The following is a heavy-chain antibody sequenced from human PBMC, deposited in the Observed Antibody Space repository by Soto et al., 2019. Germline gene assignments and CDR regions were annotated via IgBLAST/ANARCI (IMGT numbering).Heavy chain of an antibody. Sequence: QVQLVESGGGVVQPGRSLRLSCAASGFTFSSYGMHWVRQAPGKGLEWVAVISYDGSNKYYADSVKGRFTISRDNSKNTLYLQMNSLRAEDTAVYYCAKALGRGELPADYWGQGTLVTVSS. CDR1: GFTFSSYG. V-gene: IGHV3-30*18. CDR3: AKALGRGELPADY. J-gene: IGHJ4*02. D-gene: IGHD1-26*01. CDR2: ISYDGSNK.